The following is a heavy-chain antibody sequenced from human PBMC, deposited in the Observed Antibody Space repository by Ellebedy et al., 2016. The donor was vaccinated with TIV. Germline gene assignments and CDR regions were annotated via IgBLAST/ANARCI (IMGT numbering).Heavy chain of an antibody. V-gene: IGHV3-7*03. Sequence: PGGSLRLSCAASGFTFSSFWMNWVRQAPGKGLEWVANIKQDGSAKNYVDSVKGRFTVSRDNAKNSLYLQMNNLRPEDTAFYYCTKDDGAYNPSYFDPWGQGTLVTVSS. CDR3: TKDDGAYNPSYFDP. CDR2: IKQDGSAK. J-gene: IGHJ5*02. CDR1: GFTFSSFW. D-gene: IGHD5-24*01.